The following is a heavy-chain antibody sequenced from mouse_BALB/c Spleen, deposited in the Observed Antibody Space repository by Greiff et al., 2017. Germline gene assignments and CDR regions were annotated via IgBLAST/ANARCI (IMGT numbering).Heavy chain of an antibody. CDR3: ARRGDYDAMDY. CDR2: ISSGGST. V-gene: IGHV5-6-5*01. Sequence: DVMLVESGGGLVKPGGSLKLSCAASGFTFSSYAMSWVRQTPEKRLEWVASISSGGSTYYPDSVKGRFTISRDNARNILYLQMSSLRSEDTAMYYCARRGDYDAMDYWGQGTSVTVSS. J-gene: IGHJ4*01. CDR1: GFTFSSYA.